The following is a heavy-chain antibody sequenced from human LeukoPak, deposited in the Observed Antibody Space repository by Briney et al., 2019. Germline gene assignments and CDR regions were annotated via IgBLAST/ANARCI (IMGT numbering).Heavy chain of an antibody. D-gene: IGHD2-2*01. CDR1: GGSISSGDYY. CDR3: ATSSRGVLDY. Sequence: SETLSLTCTVSGGSISSGDYYWSWIRKPPGKGLEWIGYIYYSGSTYYNPSLKSRVTISVDTSKNQFSLKLSSVTAADTAVYYCATSSRGVLDYWGQGTLVTVSS. V-gene: IGHV4-30-4*01. CDR2: IYYSGST. J-gene: IGHJ4*02.